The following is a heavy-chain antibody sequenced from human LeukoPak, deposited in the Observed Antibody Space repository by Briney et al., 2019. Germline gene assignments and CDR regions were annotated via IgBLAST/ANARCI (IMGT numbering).Heavy chain of an antibody. D-gene: IGHD1-26*01. CDR1: GNTFSDFA. CDR3: ARDAYAVGATSPDY. Sequence: ASVKVSCKASGNTFSDFAVHWVRQAPGQGLEWMGWINPNSGGTNYAQKFQGRVTMTRDTSISTAYMELSRLRSDDTAVYYCARDAYAVGATSPDYWGQGTLVTVSS. CDR2: INPNSGGT. J-gene: IGHJ4*02. V-gene: IGHV1-2*02.